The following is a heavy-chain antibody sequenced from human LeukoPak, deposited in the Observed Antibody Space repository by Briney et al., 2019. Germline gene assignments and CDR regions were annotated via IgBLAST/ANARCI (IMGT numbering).Heavy chain of an antibody. J-gene: IGHJ4*02. CDR1: GFIFSNSW. Sequence: GGSLRLSCAASGFIFSNSWMNWVRQAPGKGLEWVANINQDGSDQYYVDSVKGRFTISRDNAKNSLYLQMNSLRAEDTAVYYCARGTATTLDYWGQGTLVTVSS. D-gene: IGHD5-12*01. CDR2: INQDGSDQ. CDR3: ARGTATTLDY. V-gene: IGHV3-7*01.